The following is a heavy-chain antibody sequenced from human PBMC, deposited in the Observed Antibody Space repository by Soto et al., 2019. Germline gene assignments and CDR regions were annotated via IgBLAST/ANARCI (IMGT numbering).Heavy chain of an antibody. CDR2: IYHSGTP. Sequence: QVHLPESGPGLVKPSGTLSLTCAVSGGSIPTNWWSWVRQPPGKGLAWIGEIYHSGTPNYNPSLRARVTISVDKSNKQFSLNLNSVTAADSAIYYCARHIAVPRTRGFDYWGQGNLVNVSS. D-gene: IGHD6-19*01. CDR3: ARHIAVPRTRGFDY. V-gene: IGHV4-4*02. CDR1: GGSIPTNW. J-gene: IGHJ4*02.